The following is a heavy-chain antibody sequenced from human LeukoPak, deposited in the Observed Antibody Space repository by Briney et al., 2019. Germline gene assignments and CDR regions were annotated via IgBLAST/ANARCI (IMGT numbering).Heavy chain of an antibody. CDR3: AKDGGLWVSAHWGDS. D-gene: IGHD7-27*01. V-gene: IGHV4-30-4*01. CDR1: GGSISSGDYY. J-gene: IGHJ4*02. CDR2: IYYSGST. Sequence: PSQTLSLTCIVSGGSISSGDYYWSWIRQPPGKGLEWIGYIYYSGSTYYNPSLKSRVTISVDTSKNQFSLKLSSVTAADTAVYYCAKDGGLWVSAHWGDSWGRGTLVTVSS.